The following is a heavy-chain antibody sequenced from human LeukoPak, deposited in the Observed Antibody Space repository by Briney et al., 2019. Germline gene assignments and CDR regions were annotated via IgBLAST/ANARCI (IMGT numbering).Heavy chain of an antibody. CDR2: IYTGGST. Sequence: GGSLRLSCAASGSTLSYQYIDWVRQAPGKGLEWVSVIYTGGSTYYADSVKGRFTISRDNSKNTLYLQMNSLRAEDTAVYYCAREYSGTPDAFNIWGQGTMVTVSS. D-gene: IGHD1-26*01. CDR1: GSTLSYQY. CDR3: AREYSGTPDAFNI. V-gene: IGHV3-66*01. J-gene: IGHJ3*02.